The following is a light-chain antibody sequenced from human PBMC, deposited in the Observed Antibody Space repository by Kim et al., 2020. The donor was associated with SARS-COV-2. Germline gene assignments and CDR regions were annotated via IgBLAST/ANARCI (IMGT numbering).Light chain of an antibody. CDR2: AAS. CDR3: QQAHSFPVT. V-gene: IGKV1-12*01. J-gene: IGKJ4*01. Sequence: DIQMTQSPSSVSASVGDRVTITCRASQNIASWLAWYQQKPGKAPNLLIYAASSLQSGVPSRFSGTGSGTYFTLTISSLQPDDFATYYCQQAHSFPVTFGGGTKVDIK. CDR1: QNIASW.